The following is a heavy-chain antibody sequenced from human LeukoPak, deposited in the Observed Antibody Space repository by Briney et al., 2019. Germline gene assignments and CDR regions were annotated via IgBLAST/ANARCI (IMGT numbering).Heavy chain of an antibody. V-gene: IGHV3-23*01. J-gene: IGHJ4*02. D-gene: IGHD3-10*01. CDR3: AKSISMIRSPSEY. Sequence: PGGSLRLSCAASGFTVSSHVMNWVRQAPGKGLEGVSGMSGLDGTTYYADHVPGRFTISGDNSKNTLHLQMNSLRAEDTAVYYCAKSISMIRSPSEYWGQGTLVTVSS. CDR2: MSGLDGTT. CDR1: GFTVSSHV.